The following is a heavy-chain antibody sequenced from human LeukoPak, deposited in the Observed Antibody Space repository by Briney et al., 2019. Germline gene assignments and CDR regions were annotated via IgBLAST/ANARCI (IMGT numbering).Heavy chain of an antibody. D-gene: IGHD3-10*01. Sequence: PGGSLRLSCGASGFTLIDYNMHWVRQAPGKGLGYVAFIQFDGTTEYYTDSVKGRFTMSRDKSKNTLYLQMSSLRPEDTAVYYCAKDRDGSGSFQKRMDVWGQGTTVTVSS. J-gene: IGHJ6*02. CDR3: AKDRDGSGSFQKRMDV. V-gene: IGHV3-30*02. CDR2: IQFDGTTE. CDR1: GFTLIDYN.